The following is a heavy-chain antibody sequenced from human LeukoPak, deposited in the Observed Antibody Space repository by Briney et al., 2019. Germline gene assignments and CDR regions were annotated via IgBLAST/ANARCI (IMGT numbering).Heavy chain of an antibody. CDR1: SGSFSGYY. Sequence: PSETLSLTCSVYSGSFSGYYWSWIRQPPGKGLEWIGEINHSVGTNYNPSLKSRVTMSLDTSKNQFSLKLNSVTAADTAVYYCAKSNGYGLIDIWGQGTMVTVSS. V-gene: IGHV4-34*01. CDR3: AKSNGYGLIDI. J-gene: IGHJ3*02. D-gene: IGHD3-22*01. CDR2: INHSVGT.